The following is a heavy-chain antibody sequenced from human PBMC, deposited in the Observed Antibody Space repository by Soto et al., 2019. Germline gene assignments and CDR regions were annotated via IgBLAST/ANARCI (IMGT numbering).Heavy chain of an antibody. J-gene: IGHJ5*02. CDR2: IYWDDDK. V-gene: IGHV2-5*02. D-gene: IGHD4-17*01. CDR3: THKAQWPVGENWFDP. Sequence: QITLKESGPTLVKPPRTLTLTCTFSGFSLTTSEVGVGWIRQPPGKALEWLALIYWDDDKRYSPSLKSRLTITKDTSKNQVVLTMTNMDPVDTATYYCTHKAQWPVGENWFDPWGQGTLVTVSS. CDR1: GFSLTTSEVG.